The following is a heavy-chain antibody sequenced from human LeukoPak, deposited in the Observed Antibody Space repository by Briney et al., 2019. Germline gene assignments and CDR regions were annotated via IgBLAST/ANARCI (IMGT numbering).Heavy chain of an antibody. CDR1: GFTVSSNY. CDR2: IYSGGST. Sequence: GGSLRLSCAASGFTVSSNYMSWVRQAPGKGLEWVSVIYSGGSTYYAASLKGRFTTSRDNSKNTLSLQLNTLRAEDTAVYYCARGGALGKLAKFDYWGQGTLVTVSS. J-gene: IGHJ4*02. D-gene: IGHD3-16*01. V-gene: IGHV3-66*01. CDR3: ARGGALGKLAKFDY.